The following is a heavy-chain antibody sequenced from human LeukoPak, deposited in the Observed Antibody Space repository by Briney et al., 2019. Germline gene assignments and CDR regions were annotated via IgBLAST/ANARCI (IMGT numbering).Heavy chain of an antibody. Sequence: PSETLSLTCTVSGGSISSYYWSWIRQPAGKGLEWIGRIYTSGSTNYNPSLTSRVTMSVDTSKNQFSLRLSSVTAADTAVYYCARLPPVTGQPLSPMGGITMATGSSGYFDYWGQGTLVTVSS. J-gene: IGHJ4*02. CDR1: GGSISSYY. D-gene: IGHD3-10*01. V-gene: IGHV4-4*07. CDR3: ARLPPVTGQPLSPMGGITMATGSSGYFDY. CDR2: IYTSGST.